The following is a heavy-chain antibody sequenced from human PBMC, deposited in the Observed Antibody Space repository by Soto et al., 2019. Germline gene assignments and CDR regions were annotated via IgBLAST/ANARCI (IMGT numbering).Heavy chain of an antibody. J-gene: IGHJ4*02. Sequence: SVKVSCKASGGTFSSYAISWVRQAPGQGLEWMGGIIPIFGTANYAQKFQGRVTITADESTSTAYMELSSLRSEDTAVYYCARDDPVYCSSTSCYHYWGQGTPVTVSS. D-gene: IGHD2-2*01. CDR2: IIPIFGTA. CDR1: GGTFSSYA. V-gene: IGHV1-69*13. CDR3: ARDDPVYCSSTSCYHY.